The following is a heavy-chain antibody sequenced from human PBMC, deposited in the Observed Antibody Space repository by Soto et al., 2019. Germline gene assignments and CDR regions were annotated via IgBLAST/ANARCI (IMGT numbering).Heavy chain of an antibody. D-gene: IGHD2-21*01. Sequence: QITLKESGPPLVKPTQTLTLTCTFSGFSLSTSGVGVGWIRQPPGKALEWLALIYWDDNKRYSPSLKSRLTITKDTCKNQVVLTMTNMDPVDTATYYCAHRPVLSDFNYWGQGTLVTVSS. J-gene: IGHJ4*02. CDR3: AHRPVLSDFNY. CDR1: GFSLSTSGVG. CDR2: IYWDDNK. V-gene: IGHV2-5*02.